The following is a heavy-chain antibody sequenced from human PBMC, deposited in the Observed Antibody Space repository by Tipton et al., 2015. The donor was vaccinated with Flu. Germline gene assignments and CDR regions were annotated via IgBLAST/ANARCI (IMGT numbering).Heavy chain of an antibody. V-gene: IGHV4-31*03. CDR3: ARAHHYDFWSGYYGFWPNPSQDYGMDV. CDR1: GGSISSGGYY. J-gene: IGHJ6*02. Sequence: TLSLTCTVSGGSISSGGYYWSWIRQHPGKGLEWIGYIYYSGSTYYNPSLKSRVTISVDTSKNQFSLKLSSVTAADTAVYYCARAHHYDFWSGYYGFWPNPSQDYGMDVWGQGTTVPVSS. D-gene: IGHD3-3*01. CDR2: IYYSGST.